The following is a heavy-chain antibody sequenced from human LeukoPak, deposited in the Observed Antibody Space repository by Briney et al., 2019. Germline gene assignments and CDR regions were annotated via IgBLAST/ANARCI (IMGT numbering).Heavy chain of an antibody. Sequence: ASVKVSCKASGYTFTGYYMHWVRRAPGQGLEWMGWINPNSGGTNYAQKFQGRVTMTRDTSISTAYMELSRLRSDDTAVYYCARVPYDRTAFDIWGQGTMVTVSS. D-gene: IGHD3-22*01. V-gene: IGHV1-2*02. J-gene: IGHJ3*02. CDR1: GYTFTGYY. CDR3: ARVPYDRTAFDI. CDR2: INPNSGGT.